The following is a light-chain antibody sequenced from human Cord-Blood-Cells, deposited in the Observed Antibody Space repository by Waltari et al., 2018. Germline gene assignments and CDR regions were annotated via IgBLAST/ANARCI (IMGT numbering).Light chain of an antibody. CDR3: QQYGSSPPWT. CDR2: GAS. V-gene: IGKV3-20*01. Sequence: EIVLTQSPGTLSLSPGARATLSCRASQSVSSSYLAWYQQKPGQAPRRLIYGASSRATGIPDRFSGSGSGTDFTLTISRLEPEDFAVYYCQQYGSSPPWTFGQGTKVEIK. CDR1: QSVSSSY. J-gene: IGKJ1*01.